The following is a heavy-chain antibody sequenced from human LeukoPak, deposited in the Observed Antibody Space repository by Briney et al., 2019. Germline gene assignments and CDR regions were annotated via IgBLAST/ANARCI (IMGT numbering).Heavy chain of an antibody. Sequence: PSETLSLTCTVCGGSLSRHNWGGIWQPPGKGLEWIGYIYDRGSANYNPSLKSRVTLSVDTSKNQFSLNLNSVTAADTAMYYCAREDVRGNINRKGYFDYWGQGTLVTVSS. D-gene: IGHD3-10*02. CDR3: AREDVRGNINRKGYFDY. CDR2: IYDRGSA. J-gene: IGHJ4*02. V-gene: IGHV4-59*11. CDR1: GGSLSRHN.